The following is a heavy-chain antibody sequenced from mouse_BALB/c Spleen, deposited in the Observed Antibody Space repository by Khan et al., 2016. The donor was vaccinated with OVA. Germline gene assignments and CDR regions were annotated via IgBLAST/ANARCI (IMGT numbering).Heavy chain of an antibody. CDR1: GYTFTHYW. Sequence: QIQLVQSGTEVVRSGTSVKMSCKAAGYTFTHYWIGWVKQRPGHGLEWIGDTYPGGGYTNYNEKFKGKATLTADTSSSTAYMQLSGLTSEVSDLSYCAKRGAAQATWGYFDYWGQGTSLIVSS. CDR3: AKRGAAQATWGYFDY. CDR2: TYPGGGYT. V-gene: IGHV1-63*02. D-gene: IGHD3-2*02. J-gene: IGHJ2*02.